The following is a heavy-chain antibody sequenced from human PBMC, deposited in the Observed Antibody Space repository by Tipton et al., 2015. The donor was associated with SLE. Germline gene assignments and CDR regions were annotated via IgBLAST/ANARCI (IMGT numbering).Heavy chain of an antibody. J-gene: IGHJ2*01. CDR2: VYYVGST. CDR3: ARRGYKSWYFDL. D-gene: IGHD5-24*01. V-gene: IGHV4-39*07. CDR1: RGSISGSSYY. Sequence: TLSLTCSVSRGSISGSSYYWGWIRQPPNKGLEWIGNVYYVGSTNYNPSLKGRVTISVATSKNQFSLKLRSVTAADTAVYYCARRGYKSWYFDLWGRGALVTVSS.